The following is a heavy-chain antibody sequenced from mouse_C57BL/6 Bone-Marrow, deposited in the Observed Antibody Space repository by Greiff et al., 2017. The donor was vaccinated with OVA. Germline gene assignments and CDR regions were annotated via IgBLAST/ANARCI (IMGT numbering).Heavy chain of an antibody. CDR3: ARLRHYGSSQYYFDY. CDR1: GYTFTSYW. Sequence: QVQLQQPGAELVMPGASVKLSCKASGYTFTSYWMHWVKQRPGQGLEWIGEIDPSDSYTNYNQKFKGKSTLTVDKSSSTAYMQLSSLTSEDSAVYYCARLRHYGSSQYYFDYWGQGTTLTVSS. J-gene: IGHJ2*01. CDR2: IDPSDSYT. D-gene: IGHD1-1*01. V-gene: IGHV1-69*01.